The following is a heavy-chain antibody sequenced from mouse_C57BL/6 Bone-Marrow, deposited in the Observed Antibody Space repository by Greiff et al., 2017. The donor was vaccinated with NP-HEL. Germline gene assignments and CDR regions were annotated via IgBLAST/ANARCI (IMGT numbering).Heavy chain of an antibody. CDR1: GFTFSNYW. J-gene: IGHJ1*03. CDR2: IRLKSDNYAT. D-gene: IGHD1-1*02. CDR3: TAMERGYFDV. V-gene: IGHV6-3*01. Sequence: DVKLVESGGGLVQPGGSMKLSCVASGFTFSNYWMNWVRQSPEKGLEWVAQIRLKSDNYATHYAESVKGRFTISRADSKSSVYLQMNNLRAEDTGIYYCTAMERGYFDVWGTGTTVTVSS.